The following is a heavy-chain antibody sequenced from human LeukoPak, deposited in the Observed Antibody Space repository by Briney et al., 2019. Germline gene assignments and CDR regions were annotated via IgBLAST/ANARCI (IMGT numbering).Heavy chain of an antibody. J-gene: IGHJ6*02. CDR2: ISGSGGST. V-gene: IGHV3-23*01. Sequence: PGGSLRLSCAASGFTFSSYAMSWVRQAPGKGLEWVSAISGSGGSTYYADSVKGRFTISRDNSKNTLYLQMNSLRAEDTAVYYCAKFGPPGGDIVVVVATYYYYYGMDVWGQGTTVTASS. D-gene: IGHD2-15*01. CDR3: AKFGPPGGDIVVVVATYYYYYGMDV. CDR1: GFTFSSYA.